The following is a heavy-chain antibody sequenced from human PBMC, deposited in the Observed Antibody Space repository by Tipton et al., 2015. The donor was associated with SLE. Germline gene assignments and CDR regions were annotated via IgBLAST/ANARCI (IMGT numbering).Heavy chain of an antibody. D-gene: IGHD2-2*01. V-gene: IGHV3-74*01. CDR3: ARGESSSYYVDY. J-gene: IGHJ4*01. CDR1: GFTFSSYW. CDR2: IYTDGSRT. Sequence: SLRLSCAASGFTFSSYWMHWVRQAPGKGLVWVSRIYTDGSRTHYADSVRGRFTISRDNAKNTLYLQMNSLRAEDTAAYYCARGESSSYYVDYWGHGTLVTVSS.